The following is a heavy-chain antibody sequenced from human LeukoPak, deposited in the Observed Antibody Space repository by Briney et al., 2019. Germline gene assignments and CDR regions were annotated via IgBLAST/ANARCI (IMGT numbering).Heavy chain of an antibody. J-gene: IGHJ4*02. D-gene: IGHD2-15*01. CDR3: ARGGLLYYFDY. V-gene: IGHV3-11*01. Sequence: GGSLRLSCAASGFTVSSNYMSWIRQAPGKGLEWVSYISSSGSTIYYADSVKGRFTISRDNAKNSLYLQMNSLRAEDTAVYYRARGGLLYYFDYWGQGTLVTVSS. CDR2: ISSSGSTI. CDR1: GFTVSSNY.